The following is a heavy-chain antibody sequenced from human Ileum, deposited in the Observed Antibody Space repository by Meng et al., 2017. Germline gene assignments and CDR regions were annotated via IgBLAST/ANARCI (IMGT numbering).Heavy chain of an antibody. D-gene: IGHD4-17*01. CDR2: IYSSGST. J-gene: IGHJ4*02. Sequence: QLQLQESGPGLVRPSETLSLTCTVSGGSISGSSYYGGWIRQPPGKGLEWIGSIYSSGSTYYNPSLKSRVTTSVDTSKNQFSLKLSSVTAADTAVYYCVRRAGLRQAFDYWGQGTLVTVSS. CDR1: GGSISGSSYY. CDR3: VRRAGLRQAFDY. V-gene: IGHV4-39*01.